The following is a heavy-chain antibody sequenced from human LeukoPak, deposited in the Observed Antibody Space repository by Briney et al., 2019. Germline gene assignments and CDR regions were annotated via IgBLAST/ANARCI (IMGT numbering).Heavy chain of an antibody. J-gene: IGHJ4*02. D-gene: IGHD1-20*01. CDR2: ISAYNGNT. CDR1: GYTFTSYG. CDR3: ARDPTGITTYPPEVY. V-gene: IGHV1-18*01. Sequence: ASVKVSCKASGYTFTSYGISWVRQAPGQGLEWMGWISAYNGNTNYAQKLQGRVTMTTDTSTSTAYMELRSLRSDDTAVYYCARDPTGITTYPPEVYWGQGTLVTVSS.